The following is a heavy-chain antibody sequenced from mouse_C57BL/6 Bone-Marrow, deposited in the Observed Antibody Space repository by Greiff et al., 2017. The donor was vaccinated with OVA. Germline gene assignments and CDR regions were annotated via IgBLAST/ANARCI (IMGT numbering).Heavy chain of an antibody. J-gene: IGHJ2*01. V-gene: IGHV14-1*01. CDR2: IDPEDGDT. Sequence: VQLQQSGAELVRPGASVKLSCTASGFTINAYYMHWVKQRPEQGLAWIGRIDPEDGDTEYAPKFQGTATMTADTSSNTAYLQLSDLTTQDTAVYSCTTSGYECYSWGQGTTLTVSS. CDR3: TTSGYECYS. D-gene: IGHD2-3*01. CDR1: GFTINAYY.